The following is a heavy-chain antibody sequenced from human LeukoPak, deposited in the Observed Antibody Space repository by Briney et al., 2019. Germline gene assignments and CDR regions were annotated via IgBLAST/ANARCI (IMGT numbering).Heavy chain of an antibody. Sequence: GGSLRLSCAASGFTFSSYAMSWVRQAPGKGLEWVSSISSSSTYIYYADSVKGRVTISRDNAKNSLYLQMNSLRAEDTAVYYCARVLSGCETTRCELDYWGQGTLVTVSS. D-gene: IGHD1-26*01. V-gene: IGHV3-21*01. CDR2: ISSSSTYI. J-gene: IGHJ4*02. CDR1: GFTFSSYA. CDR3: ARVLSGCETTRCELDY.